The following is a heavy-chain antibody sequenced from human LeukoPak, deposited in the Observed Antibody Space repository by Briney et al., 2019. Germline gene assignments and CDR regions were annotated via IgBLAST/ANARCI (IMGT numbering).Heavy chain of an antibody. D-gene: IGHD4-17*01. Sequence: GGSLXLSGAASGFTFSSYAMSWVRQAPGKGLEWVAVISYDGSNKYYADSVKGRFTISRDNSKNTLYLQMNSLRAEDTAVYYCARDHTVTTLDYWGQGTLDTVSS. CDR2: ISYDGSNK. V-gene: IGHV3-30-3*01. CDR1: GFTFSSYA. J-gene: IGHJ4*02. CDR3: ARDHTVTTLDY.